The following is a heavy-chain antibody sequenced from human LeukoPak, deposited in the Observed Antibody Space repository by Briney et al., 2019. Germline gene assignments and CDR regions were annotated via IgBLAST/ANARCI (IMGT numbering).Heavy chain of an antibody. D-gene: IGHD3-22*01. CDR1: GFTFSSYA. V-gene: IGHV3-30-3*01. J-gene: IGHJ4*02. Sequence: GGSLRLSCSASGFTFSSYAMHWVCQAPGKGLEWVAVISYDGSNKYYADSVKGRFTISRDNSKNTLYLQMNSLRAEDTAVYYCARGTVVVTPYFGYWGQGTLVTVSS. CDR2: ISYDGSNK. CDR3: ARGTVVVTPYFGY.